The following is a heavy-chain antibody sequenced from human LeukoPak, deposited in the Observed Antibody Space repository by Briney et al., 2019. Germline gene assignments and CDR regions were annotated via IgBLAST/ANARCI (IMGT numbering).Heavy chain of an antibody. V-gene: IGHV3-23*01. Sequence: GGSLRLSCAASGFTFSTYGMSWVRQAPGKGLEWVSGISGSGATIYYADSVKGRFTISRVNSKNTLYLQMNSLRAEDTAVYYCAKSPGTTGWFDPWGQGTLVTVSS. CDR3: AKSPGTTGWFDP. CDR2: ISGSGATI. CDR1: GFTFSTYG. J-gene: IGHJ5*02. D-gene: IGHD1-1*01.